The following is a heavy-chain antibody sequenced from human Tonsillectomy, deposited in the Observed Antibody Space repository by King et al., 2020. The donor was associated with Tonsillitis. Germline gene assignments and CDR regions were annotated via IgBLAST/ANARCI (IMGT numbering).Heavy chain of an antibody. CDR2: INHSGST. Sequence: VQLQQWGAGLLKPSETLSLTCPVYGGSFSGYYWSWIRQPPGKGLEWIGEINHSGSTNYNPSLKSRVTISVDTSNNQFSLKLSSVTAADTAIYFCAGGLDYCDDAYYFDYWGQGTLFTVSA. D-gene: IGHD4-17*01. CDR1: GGSFSGYY. CDR3: AGGLDYCDDAYYFDY. V-gene: IGHV4-34*01. J-gene: IGHJ4*02.